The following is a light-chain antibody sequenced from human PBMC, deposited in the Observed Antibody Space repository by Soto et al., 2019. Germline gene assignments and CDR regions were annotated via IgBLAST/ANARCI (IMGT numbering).Light chain of an antibody. CDR1: QSISSF. J-gene: IGKJ4*01. CDR3: QQTYSNLLS. CDR2: AAS. Sequence: DIQLTQSPSSLSASVGDRVIITCRASQSISSFLNWYQQKPGKAPKVLISAASSLQSGVPSRFSGHGTGTDFTLTISSLEPEDFATYYCQQTYSNLLSFGGGTTVDVK. V-gene: IGKV1-39*01.